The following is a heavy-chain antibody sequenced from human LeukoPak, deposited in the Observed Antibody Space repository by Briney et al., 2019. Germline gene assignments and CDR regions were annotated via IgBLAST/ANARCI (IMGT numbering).Heavy chain of an antibody. CDR3: ARSMGWRSAFDV. CDR2: IKADGTEK. V-gene: IGHV3-7*04. J-gene: IGHJ3*01. CDR1: GFTFKNYW. Sequence: PGGSLRLSCVASGFTFKNYWMSWVRQAPGKGLEWVANIKADGTEKYYVDSVKGRFTVSRDNANNSLYLQMNTLRGEDTAVYYCARSMGWRSAFDVWGQGTMVTVSS. D-gene: IGHD6-19*01.